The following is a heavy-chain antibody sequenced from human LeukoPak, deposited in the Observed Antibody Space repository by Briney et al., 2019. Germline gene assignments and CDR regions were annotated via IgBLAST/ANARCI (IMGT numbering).Heavy chain of an antibody. CDR3: ARASTLEPRIVGASGAFDI. D-gene: IGHD1-26*01. V-gene: IGHV1-8*01. CDR2: MNPNSGNT. J-gene: IGHJ3*02. Sequence: AASVKVSCKASGYTFTSYDINWVRQATGQGLEWMGWMNPNSGNTGYAQKFQGRVTMTRNTSISTAYMELSSLRCEDTAVYYCARASTLEPRIVGASGAFDIWGQGTMVTVSS. CDR1: GYTFTSYD.